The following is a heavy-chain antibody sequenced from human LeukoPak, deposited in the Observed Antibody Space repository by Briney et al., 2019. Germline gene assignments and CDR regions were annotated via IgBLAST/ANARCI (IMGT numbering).Heavy chain of an antibody. CDR2: ISYSGST. Sequence: PSETLSLTCTVSGGSINSRPYDWGWIRQPPGKGLEYIGSISYSGSTYYNPSLRSRVTISVDTSSNQFSLKLSSVTAADTAVYYCARHLSQGDGTKRGFYYWGQGTLVTVSS. CDR3: ARHLSQGDGTKRGFYY. D-gene: IGHD5-24*01. V-gene: IGHV4-39*01. CDR1: GGSINSRPYD. J-gene: IGHJ4*02.